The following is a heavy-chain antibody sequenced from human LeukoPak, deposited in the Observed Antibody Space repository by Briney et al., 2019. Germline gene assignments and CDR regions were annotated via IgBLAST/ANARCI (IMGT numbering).Heavy chain of an antibody. Sequence: GGSLRLSCAASGFTFSSYEMNWVRQAPGKGLEWVANIKPDGSEKYYVESLKGRFTISRDNANNSPYLKINSLGAEDTAVYYCARAAVTGTVWFDPWGQGTLVTVSS. J-gene: IGHJ5*02. CDR3: ARAAVTGTVWFDP. CDR1: GFTFSSYE. CDR2: IKPDGSEK. V-gene: IGHV3-7*01. D-gene: IGHD1-7*01.